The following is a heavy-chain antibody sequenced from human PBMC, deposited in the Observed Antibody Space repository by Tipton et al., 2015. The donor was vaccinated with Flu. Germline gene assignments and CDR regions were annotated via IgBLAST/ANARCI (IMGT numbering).Heavy chain of an antibody. Sequence: TLSLTCTVSGVSITANYWSWVRQPPGRGLEWIGYIHHTGTTNYSPSLGGRVTISVDTSKNQFSLKVISVTAADTAVYYCARRSYSNYVSDPKNWFDPWGQGTLVTVSS. CDR1: GVSITANY. V-gene: IGHV4-59*08. CDR2: IHHTGTT. CDR3: ARRSYSNYVSDPKNWFDP. J-gene: IGHJ5*02. D-gene: IGHD4-11*01.